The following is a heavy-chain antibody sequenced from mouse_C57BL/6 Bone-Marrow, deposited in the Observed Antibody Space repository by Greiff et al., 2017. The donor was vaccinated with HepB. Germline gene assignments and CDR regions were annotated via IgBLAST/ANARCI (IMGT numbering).Heavy chain of an antibody. D-gene: IGHD2-12*01. V-gene: IGHV5-4*01. CDR1: GFTFSSYA. Sequence: DVQLVESGGGLVKPGGSLKLSCAASGFTFSSYAMSWVRQTPEKRLEWVATISDGGSYTYYPDNVKGRFTISRDNAKNNLYLQMSHLKSEDTAMYYCARDRYDCYAMDYWGQGTSVTVSS. J-gene: IGHJ4*01. CDR3: ARDRYDCYAMDY. CDR2: ISDGGSYT.